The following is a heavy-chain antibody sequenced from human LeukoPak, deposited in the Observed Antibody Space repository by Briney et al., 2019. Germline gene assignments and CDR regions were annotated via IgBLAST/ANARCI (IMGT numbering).Heavy chain of an antibody. Sequence: ASVKVSCKASGYTFTSYYMHWVRQAPGQGLEWMGIINPSGGSTSYAQKFQGRVTMTEDTSADTAYMELSSLRSEDTAVYYCATGFDSSGSLTSFDYWGQGTLVTVSS. V-gene: IGHV1-46*01. CDR2: INPSGGST. J-gene: IGHJ4*02. CDR1: GYTFTSYY. D-gene: IGHD3-22*01. CDR3: ATGFDSSGSLTSFDY.